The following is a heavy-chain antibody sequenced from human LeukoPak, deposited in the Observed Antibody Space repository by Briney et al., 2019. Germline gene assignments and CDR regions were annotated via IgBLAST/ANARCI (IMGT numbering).Heavy chain of an antibody. CDR3: TSYRLVGDNGDATHY. V-gene: IGHV1-8*01. J-gene: IGHJ4*02. CDR2: LNPNSGNT. CDR1: GYTFTSYD. D-gene: IGHD4-17*01. Sequence: ASVKVSCKASGYTFTSYDVHWVRQATGQGLEWMGWLNPNSGNTAYSQKFQGRVTMTRNTSITTAYMELSSLRSEDTAVYYCTSYRLVGDNGDATHYWGQGTLVTVSS.